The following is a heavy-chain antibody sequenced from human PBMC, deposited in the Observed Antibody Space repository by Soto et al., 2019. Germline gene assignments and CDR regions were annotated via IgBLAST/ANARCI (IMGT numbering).Heavy chain of an antibody. CDR1: GFSLSTSGVG. D-gene: IGHD2-2*01. Sequence: QITLKESGPTLVKPTQALTLTCTVSGFSLSTSGVGVVWIRQPPGKALEWLALIYWDDDKYYRPSLKSRLIVTKDTANNKVVLTMTKTDPMDTATYYCARAPGHGTSWYVDYWGQGTLVTVSS. CDR2: IYWDDDK. CDR3: ARAPGHGTSWYVDY. V-gene: IGHV2-5*02. J-gene: IGHJ4*02.